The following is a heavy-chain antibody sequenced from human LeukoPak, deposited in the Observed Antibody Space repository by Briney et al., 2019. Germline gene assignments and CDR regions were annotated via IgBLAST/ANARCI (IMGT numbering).Heavy chain of an antibody. CDR3: ARPRAYSFGSKGFDY. Sequence: PSETLSLTCTVSGYSISSGYYWGWIRQPPGKGLEWIGSNFHTGSSYYNPSLKSRVTISLDTSKNQFSLELTSVTAADTAVYYCARPRAYSFGSKGFDYWGPGTLATVSS. J-gene: IGHJ4*02. CDR2: NFHTGSS. V-gene: IGHV4-38-2*02. D-gene: IGHD5-18*01. CDR1: GYSISSGYY.